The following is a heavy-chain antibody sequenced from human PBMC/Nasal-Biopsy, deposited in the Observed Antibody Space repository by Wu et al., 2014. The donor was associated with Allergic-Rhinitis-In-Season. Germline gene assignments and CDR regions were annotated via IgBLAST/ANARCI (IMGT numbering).Heavy chain of an antibody. CDR3: ARASYYYDSSGYYPGYAFDI. D-gene: IGHD3-22*01. Sequence: TLSLTCTVSGGSISSGSYYWSWIRQPAGKGLEWIGRIYTSGSTNYNPSLKSRVTMSVDTSKNQFSLKLSSVTAADTAVYYCARASYYYDSSGYYPGYAFDIWGQGTMVTVSS. J-gene: IGHJ3*02. CDR1: GGSISSGSYY. V-gene: IGHV4-61*02. CDR2: IYTSGST.